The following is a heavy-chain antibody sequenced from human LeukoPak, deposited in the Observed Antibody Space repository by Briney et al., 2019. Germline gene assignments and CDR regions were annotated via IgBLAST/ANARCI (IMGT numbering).Heavy chain of an antibody. CDR1: GGSISSATTYY. D-gene: IGHD6-19*01. CDR2: IYYSGST. CDR3: ANAPAKSGWYYLFDY. V-gene: IGHV4-39*01. Sequence: PSETLSLTCDVSGGSISSATTYYWGWIRQPPGKGLEWIGSIYYSGSTYYNPSLKSRVAISVDTSKNQFSLKLSSVTAADTAVYYCANAPAKSGWYYLFDYWGQGTLVTVSS. J-gene: IGHJ4*02.